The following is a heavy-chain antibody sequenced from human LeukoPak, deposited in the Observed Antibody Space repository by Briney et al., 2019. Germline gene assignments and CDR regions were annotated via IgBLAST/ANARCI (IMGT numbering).Heavy chain of an antibody. CDR2: ISGSGGST. CDR3: AKGRGVGYYYYMDV. J-gene: IGHJ6*03. Sequence: GGSLRLSCAVSGITLSNYGMSWVRQAPGKGLEWVAGISGSGGSTNYADSVKGRFTISRDNPKNTLYLQMNSLRVEDTAVYYCAKGRGVGYYYYMDVWGKGTTVTVSS. D-gene: IGHD3-10*01. V-gene: IGHV3-23*01. CDR1: GITLSNYG.